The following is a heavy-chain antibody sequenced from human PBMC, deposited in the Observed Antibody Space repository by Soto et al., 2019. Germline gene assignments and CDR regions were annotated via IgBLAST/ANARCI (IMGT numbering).Heavy chain of an antibody. J-gene: IGHJ3*02. CDR2: VYYSGNT. Sequence: PSETLSLTCAVSGGSISSGSYSWNWIRQPPGKGLEWIGYVYYSGNTNYNPSLKSRVTVSIDTSKNQFSLNLRSVTAADTAVHYCARGHLRGIDAFDIWGQGTMVTVSS. V-gene: IGHV4-61*01. CDR1: GGSISSGSYS. CDR3: ARGHLRGIDAFDI. D-gene: IGHD4-17*01.